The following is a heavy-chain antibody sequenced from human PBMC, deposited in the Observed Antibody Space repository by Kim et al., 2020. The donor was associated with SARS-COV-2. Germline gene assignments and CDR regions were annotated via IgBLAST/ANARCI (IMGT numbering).Heavy chain of an antibody. J-gene: IGHJ4*02. CDR1: GFTFSSYG. CDR3: AKGIAMGAAEYYFDY. V-gene: IGHV3-33*06. D-gene: IGHD6-13*01. Sequence: GGSLRLSCAASGFTFSSYGMHWVRQAPGKGLEWVAVIWYDGSNKYYADSVKGRFTISRDNSKNTLYLQMNSLRAEDTAVYYCAKGIAMGAAEYYFDYWGQGTLVTVSS. CDR2: IWYDGSNK.